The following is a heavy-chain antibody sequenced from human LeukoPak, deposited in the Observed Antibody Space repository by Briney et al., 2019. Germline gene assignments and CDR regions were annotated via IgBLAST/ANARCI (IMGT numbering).Heavy chain of an antibody. CDR1: GLTFNNYA. J-gene: IGHJ6*02. CDR3: ATSWGPDTSAFRWGRDGMDV. D-gene: IGHD3-16*01. Sequence: GGSLRLSCAVSGLTFNNYAMSWVRQAPGKGLEWVSAISKSGDHTYYAAFAKGRFTIYRDNSKNTQYLQMNSLRAEDTAVYYCATSWGPDTSAFRWGRDGMDVWGQGTTVTVSS. V-gene: IGHV3-23*01. CDR2: ISKSGDHT.